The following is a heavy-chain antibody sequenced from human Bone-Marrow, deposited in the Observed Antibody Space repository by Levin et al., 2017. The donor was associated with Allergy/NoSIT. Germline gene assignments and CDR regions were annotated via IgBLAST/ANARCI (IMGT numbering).Heavy chain of an antibody. Sequence: AGGSLRLSCRTSGFTFGDFAMSWVRQAPGKGLEWVGFIRSQAYGGVTEYAASVKDRFTISRDDSKSIAYLHMNRLKTEDTAVYYCTRVITGTVGVAYYYYGLDVWGQGTTVTVSS. CDR1: GFTFGDFA. J-gene: IGHJ6*02. CDR3: TRVITGTVGVAYYYYGLDV. D-gene: IGHD1-20*01. CDR2: IRSQAYGGVT. V-gene: IGHV3-49*04.